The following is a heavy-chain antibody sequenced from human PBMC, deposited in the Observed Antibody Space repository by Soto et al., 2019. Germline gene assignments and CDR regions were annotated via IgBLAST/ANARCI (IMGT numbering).Heavy chain of an antibody. V-gene: IGHV4-59*01. CDR3: ARSETYHPAFDS. CDR1: GCSISPYY. Sequence: PXETLSLTCAVSGCSISPYYWSWIRQPPGKGLEWIGYVFYRGGTHYNPSLKSRVTLSVNTSKNQFSLNLSSVTAADTAVYYCARSETYHPAFDSWGQGTLVTVSS. CDR2: VFYRGGT. J-gene: IGHJ4*02.